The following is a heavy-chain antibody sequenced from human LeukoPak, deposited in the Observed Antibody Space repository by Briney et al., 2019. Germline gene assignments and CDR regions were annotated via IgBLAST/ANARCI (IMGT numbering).Heavy chain of an antibody. Sequence: PSETLSLTCTVPGGSISSSDYYWGWIRQPPGKGLEWVACIYYSGSTYYNPYLKSPVTISMDTSKNQFSLKVNSVTAADTAVYYCARRRWGSSHVDYWGQGTLVTVSS. CDR2: IYYSGST. J-gene: IGHJ4*02. D-gene: IGHD7-27*01. CDR3: ARRRWGSSHVDY. V-gene: IGHV4-39*01. CDR1: GGSISSSDYY.